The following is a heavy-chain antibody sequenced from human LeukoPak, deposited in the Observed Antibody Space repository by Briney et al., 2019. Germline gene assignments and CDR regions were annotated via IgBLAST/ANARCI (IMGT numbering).Heavy chain of an antibody. V-gene: IGHV4-61*09. CDR1: GGSISSGDYY. CDR3: ARDGLTYYDFWSRLVGANYFDF. J-gene: IGHJ4*02. D-gene: IGHD3-3*01. Sequence: PSETLSLTCTVSGGSISSGDYYWSWIRQPAGKGLEWVGHIYTSGSTNYNPSLKSRVTISVDTSKNQFSLNLTSVTAADTALYYCARDGLTYYDFWSRLVGANYFDFWGLGTLVTVSS. CDR2: IYTSGST.